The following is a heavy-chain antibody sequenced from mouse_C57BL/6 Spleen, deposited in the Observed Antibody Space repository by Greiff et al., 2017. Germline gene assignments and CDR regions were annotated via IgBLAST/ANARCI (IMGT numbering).Heavy chain of an antibody. CDR3: AREKGKRGSDY. CDR1: GYTFTSYW. V-gene: IGHV1-55*01. J-gene: IGHJ2*01. Sequence: VQLQQPGAELVKPGASVKMSCKASGYTFTSYWITWVKQRPGQGLEWIGDIYPGSGSTNYNEKFKSKATLTVYTSSSTAYMQLSSLTSEESAVYYCAREKGKRGSDYWGQGTTLTVSS. CDR2: IYPGSGST.